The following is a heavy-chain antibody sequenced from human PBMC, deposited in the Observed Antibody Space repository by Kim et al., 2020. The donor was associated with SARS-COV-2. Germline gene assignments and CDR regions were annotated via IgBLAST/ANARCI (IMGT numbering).Heavy chain of an antibody. CDR3: ARDLLKGSGV. CDR2: ST. D-gene: IGHD3-10*01. Sequence: STYYNPSLKSRVTISVDTSKNQFSLKLSSGTAADTAVYYCARDLLKGSGVWGQGTLVTVSS. J-gene: IGHJ4*02. V-gene: IGHV4-31*02.